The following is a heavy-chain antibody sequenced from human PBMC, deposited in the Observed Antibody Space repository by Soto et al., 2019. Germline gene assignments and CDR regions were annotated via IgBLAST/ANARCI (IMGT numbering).Heavy chain of an antibody. CDR3: ARSLVVARNYYFDY. D-gene: IGHD2-15*01. Sequence: SETLSLTCTVSGGSISSYYWSWIRQPPGKGLEWIGYIYYSGNTNYNPSLKSRVTISVDTSKNQFSLKLSSVTAADTAVYYCARSLVVARNYYFDYWGQGTLVTVSS. J-gene: IGHJ4*02. CDR1: GGSISSYY. CDR2: IYYSGNT. V-gene: IGHV4-59*01.